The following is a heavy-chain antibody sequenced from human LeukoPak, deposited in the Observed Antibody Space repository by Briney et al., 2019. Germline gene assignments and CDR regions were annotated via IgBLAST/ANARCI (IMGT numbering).Heavy chain of an antibody. D-gene: IGHD4-17*01. CDR3: ARDSPGYGDYTVDY. CDR2: ISSSSSTI. V-gene: IGHV3-48*01. J-gene: IGHJ4*02. Sequence: PGGSLRLSCAASGFTFSSYSMNWVRQAPGKGLEWVSYISSSSSTIYYADSVKGRFTISRDNAKNSLYLQMNSLRAEDTAVYYCARDSPGYGDYTVDYWGQGTLVTVSS. CDR1: GFTFSSYS.